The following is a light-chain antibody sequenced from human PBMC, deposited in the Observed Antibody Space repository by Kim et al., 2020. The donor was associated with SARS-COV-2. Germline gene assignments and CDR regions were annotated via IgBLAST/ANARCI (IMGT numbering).Light chain of an antibody. J-gene: IGKJ2*03. CDR3: QQYDNLPRYS. Sequence: ASVGDRVTITCQASQDISNYLNWYHQKPGKAPKLLIYDASNLETGVPSRFSGSGSGTDFTFTISSLQPEDIATYYCQQYDNLPRYSFGQGTKLEI. CDR1: QDISNY. V-gene: IGKV1-33*01. CDR2: DAS.